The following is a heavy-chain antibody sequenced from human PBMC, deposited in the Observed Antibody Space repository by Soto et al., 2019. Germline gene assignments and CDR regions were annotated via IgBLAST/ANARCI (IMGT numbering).Heavy chain of an antibody. CDR2: ISAYNGNT. Sequence: QVQLVQSGAEVKKPGASVKVSCKASGYTFTSYGISWVRQAPGQGLEWMGWISAYNGNTNYAQKLQGRVTMTTDTSTSTAYMELRSLRSDDTAVYYCARGFHCSGGSCYSAYYYYGMDVWGQGTTVTVSS. J-gene: IGHJ6*02. CDR3: ARGFHCSGGSCYSAYYYYGMDV. V-gene: IGHV1-18*04. CDR1: GYTFTSYG. D-gene: IGHD2-15*01.